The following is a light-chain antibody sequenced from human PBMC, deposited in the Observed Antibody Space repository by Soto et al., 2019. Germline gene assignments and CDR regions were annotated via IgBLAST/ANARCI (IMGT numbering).Light chain of an antibody. V-gene: IGKV3-20*01. CDR3: QQYGDSPWT. J-gene: IGKJ1*01. CDR1: QSVSGS. CDR2: GAS. Sequence: EIVLTQSPAILSLSPGEKATLSCRASQSVSGSLAWYQQKPGQAPRLLIYGASSRDSGIPDRFSGSGSGTDFTLTISRLEPEDFAVYFCQQYGDSPWTFGQGTKVDIK.